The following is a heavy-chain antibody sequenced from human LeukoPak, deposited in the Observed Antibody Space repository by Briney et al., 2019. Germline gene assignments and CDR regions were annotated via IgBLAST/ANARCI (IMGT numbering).Heavy chain of an antibody. D-gene: IGHD3-10*01. CDR3: ARGEDNYYGSGSYEGDY. J-gene: IGHJ4*02. CDR2: IKQDGSEK. Sequence: PGGSLRLSCAASGFTFSNSWMSWVRQAPGKGLEWVATIKQDGSEKFYVDSVKGRFTISRDNAKNSLYLQMNSLRAEDTAVYYCARGEDNYYGSGSYEGDYWGQGTLVTVSS. CDR1: GFTFSNSW. V-gene: IGHV3-7*03.